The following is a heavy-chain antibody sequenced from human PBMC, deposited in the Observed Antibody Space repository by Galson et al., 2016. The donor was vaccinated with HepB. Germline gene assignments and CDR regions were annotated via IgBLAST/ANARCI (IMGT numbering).Heavy chain of an antibody. CDR3: AKRAGLSGTPFDY. J-gene: IGHJ4*02. CDR1: GGSISSSNSF. CDR2: ISYTGNT. Sequence: SETLSLTCTVSGGSISSSNSFWGWIRQPPGKGLEWIGIISYTGNTYYNPSLKSRVTISVDTSKNRFSLNLSSVTAADTAVYYCAKRAGLSGTPFDYWGQGNQVTVSS. D-gene: IGHD3-10*01. V-gene: IGHV4-39*07.